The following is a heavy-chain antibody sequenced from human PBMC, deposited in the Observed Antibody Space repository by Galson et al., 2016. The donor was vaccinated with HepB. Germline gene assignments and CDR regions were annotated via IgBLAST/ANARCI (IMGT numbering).Heavy chain of an antibody. CDR2: TYYRAKWYN. D-gene: IGHD6-19*01. V-gene: IGHV6-1*01. Sequence: CAISGDSVSSNSAAWNWIRQSPSRGLEWLGRTYYRAKWYNDYAVSVKSRITINVDTSKNQFSLQLNSVTPKDTAVYYCAREYSTGYYERFLAKRARRGFDYWGQGTLVTVSS. J-gene: IGHJ4*02. CDR3: AREYSTGYYERFLAKRARRGFDY. CDR1: GDSVSSNSAA.